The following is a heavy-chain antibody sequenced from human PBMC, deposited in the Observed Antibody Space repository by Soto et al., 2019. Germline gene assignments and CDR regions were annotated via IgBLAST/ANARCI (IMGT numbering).Heavy chain of an antibody. CDR1: GGSISSGGYY. J-gene: IGHJ5*02. D-gene: IGHD6-6*01. V-gene: IGHV4-31*03. CDR2: IYYSGST. CDR3: ARDNLRRYSSSSGPNWFDP. Sequence: SETLSLTCTVSGGSISSGGYYWSWIRQHPGKGLEWIGYIYYSGSTYYNPSLKSRVTISVDTSKSQFSLKLSSVTAADTAVYYCARDNLRRYSSSSGPNWFDPWGQGTLVTVSS.